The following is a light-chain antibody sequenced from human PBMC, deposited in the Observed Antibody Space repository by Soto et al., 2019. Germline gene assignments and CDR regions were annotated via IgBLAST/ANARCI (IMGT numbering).Light chain of an antibody. CDR3: QQRSNWGLT. CDR1: QSVSSY. CDR2: DAS. V-gene: IGKV3-11*01. Sequence: EIVLTQSPATLSLSPGERATLSCRASQSVSSYLAWYQQKPGQAPRLLIYDASNMDTGIPARFSGSGSGTDFTLTISSLEPEDFAAYYCQQRSNWGLTFGGGTKVEIK. J-gene: IGKJ4*02.